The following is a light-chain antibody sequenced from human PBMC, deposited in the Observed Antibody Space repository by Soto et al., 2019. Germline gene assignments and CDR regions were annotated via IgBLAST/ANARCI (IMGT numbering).Light chain of an antibody. Sequence: QSVLTQPPSASGTPGQRVTISCSGTSSNIGSRTVNWYQQLPGTAPKLLIYTNNQRPSGVPDRFSGSKSGTSASLAISGLQSEDEADYYCSSYTTNSPPVVFGGGTKLTVL. CDR1: SSNIGSRT. J-gene: IGLJ2*01. V-gene: IGLV1-44*01. CDR2: TNN. CDR3: SSYTTNSPPVV.